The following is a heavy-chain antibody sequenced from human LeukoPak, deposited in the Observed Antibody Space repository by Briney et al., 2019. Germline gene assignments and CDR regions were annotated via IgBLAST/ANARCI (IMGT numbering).Heavy chain of an antibody. V-gene: IGHV1-69*13. Sequence: GASVNVSCTASGGTFSIYAISWVRQAPGQGLEWMGGIIPIFGTANYAQKFQGRVTITADESTSTAYMELSSLRSEDTAVYYCARVEKGADYDFWSGYYWFDPWGQGTLVTVSS. CDR1: GGTFSIYA. D-gene: IGHD3-3*01. CDR2: IIPIFGTA. CDR3: ARVEKGADYDFWSGYYWFDP. J-gene: IGHJ5*02.